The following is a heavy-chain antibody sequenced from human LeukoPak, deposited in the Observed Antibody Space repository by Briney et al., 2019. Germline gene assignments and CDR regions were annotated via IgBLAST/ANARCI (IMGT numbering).Heavy chain of an antibody. Sequence: PGGSLRLSCTASGFNFGSDAMHWVRQAPGKGLEWVAVIWYDGSNKYYADSVKGRFTISRDNSKNTLYLQMNSLRAEDTAVYYCARGDSGGSFVAANRYYGMDVWGQGTTVTVSS. D-gene: IGHD2-15*01. CDR2: IWYDGSNK. V-gene: IGHV3-33*01. CDR1: GFNFGSDA. CDR3: ARGDSGGSFVAANRYYGMDV. J-gene: IGHJ6*02.